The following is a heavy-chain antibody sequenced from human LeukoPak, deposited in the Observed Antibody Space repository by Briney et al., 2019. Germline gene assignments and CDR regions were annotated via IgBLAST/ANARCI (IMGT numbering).Heavy chain of an antibody. J-gene: IGHJ3*02. D-gene: IGHD2-21*02. Sequence: SETLSLTCTVSGGSISSYYWSWIRQPPGKGLEWIGYIYYSGSTNYNPSLKSRVTISVDTSKNQFSLKLSSVTAADTAVYYCARDIVEVTYCGGDCYSWAFDIWGQGTMVTVPS. CDR2: IYYSGST. V-gene: IGHV4-59*01. CDR1: GGSISSYY. CDR3: ARDIVEVTYCGGDCYSWAFDI.